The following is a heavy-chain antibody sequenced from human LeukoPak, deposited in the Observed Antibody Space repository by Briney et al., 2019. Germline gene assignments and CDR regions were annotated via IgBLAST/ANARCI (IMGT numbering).Heavy chain of an antibody. J-gene: IGHJ6*02. CDR1: GYTFTGYY. CDR2: INPNSGGT. Sequence: ASVKVSCKASGYTFTGYYMHWVRQAPGQGLEWMGWINPNSGGTNYAQKFRGRVTMTRDTSISTAYMELSRLRSDDTAVYYCARENVDTAMVTNSYYYYYGMDVWGQGTTVTVSS. V-gene: IGHV1-2*02. D-gene: IGHD5-18*01. CDR3: ARENVDTAMVTNSYYYYYGMDV.